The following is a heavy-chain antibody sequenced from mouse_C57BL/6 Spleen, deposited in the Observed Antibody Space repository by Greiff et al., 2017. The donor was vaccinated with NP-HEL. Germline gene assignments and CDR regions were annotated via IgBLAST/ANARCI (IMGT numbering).Heavy chain of an antibody. J-gene: IGHJ3*01. Sequence: QVQLQQSGAELARPGASVKLSCKASGYTFTSYGISWVKQRTGQGLEWIGEIYPRSGNTYYNGKFKGKATLTADKSTSTAYMQLSSLTSEDSAVYFCAREDFGDYDGWFAYWGQGTLVTVSA. CDR3: AREDFGDYDGWFAY. D-gene: IGHD2-4*01. V-gene: IGHV1-81*01. CDR1: GYTFTSYG. CDR2: IYPRSGNT.